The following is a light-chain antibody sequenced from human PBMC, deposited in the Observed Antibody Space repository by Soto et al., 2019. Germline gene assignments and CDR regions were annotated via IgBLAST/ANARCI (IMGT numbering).Light chain of an antibody. V-gene: IGLV2-14*01. CDR1: SSDVGSYNY. J-gene: IGLJ2*01. CDR2: QVS. Sequence: QSVLTQPASVSGSPGQSITISCTGTSSDVGSYNYVSWYQEHPGKAPKLIVYQVSNRPSGVSNRFSGSKSGNTASLTISGLQAEDEADYYCSSFSSSSTYVIFGGGTKLTVL. CDR3: SSFSSSSTYVI.